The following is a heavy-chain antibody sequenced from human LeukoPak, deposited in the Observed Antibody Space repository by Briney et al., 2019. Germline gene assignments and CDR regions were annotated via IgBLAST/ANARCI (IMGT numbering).Heavy chain of an antibody. V-gene: IGHV3-48*03. D-gene: IGHD1-26*01. CDR3: AGQGATTLHY. J-gene: IGHJ4*02. CDR1: GFTFSSYE. Sequence: GGPLRLSCAASGFTFSSYEMNWVRQAPGKGLEWVSYISSSGSTIYYADSVKGRFTISRDNAKNSLYLQMNSLRAEDTAVYYCAGQGATTLHYWGQGTLVTVSS. CDR2: ISSSGSTI.